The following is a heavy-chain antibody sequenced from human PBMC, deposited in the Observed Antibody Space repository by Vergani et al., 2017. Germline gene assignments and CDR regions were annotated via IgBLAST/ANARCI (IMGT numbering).Heavy chain of an antibody. Sequence: QVQLQESGPGLVRPSETLSLTCSVSGTSVSSGTHYWNWIRQPADKTLEWIGRIYTSGSTDYNPTLRSRITLSLVRSTNQVSLKVSSVTAADTAVYFCVRDLYSRGPFDVWGQGSLVTVSS. CDR1: GTSVSSGTHY. V-gene: IGHV4-61*02. CDR3: VRDLYSRGPFDV. CDR2: IYTSGST. J-gene: IGHJ4*01. D-gene: IGHD3-22*01.